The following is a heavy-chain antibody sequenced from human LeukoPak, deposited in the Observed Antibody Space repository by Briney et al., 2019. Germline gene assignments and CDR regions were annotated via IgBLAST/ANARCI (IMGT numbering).Heavy chain of an antibody. CDR2: ISGSGGST. V-gene: IGHV3-23*01. CDR1: GFTFSSYA. J-gene: IGHJ6*02. Sequence: PGGSLRPSCAASGFTFSSYAMSWVRQAPGKGLEWVSAISGSGGSTYYADSVKGRFTISRDNSKNTLYLQMNSLRAEDTAVYYCAKYSSSWSGEFDYGMDVWGQGTTVTVSS. D-gene: IGHD6-13*01. CDR3: AKYSSSWSGEFDYGMDV.